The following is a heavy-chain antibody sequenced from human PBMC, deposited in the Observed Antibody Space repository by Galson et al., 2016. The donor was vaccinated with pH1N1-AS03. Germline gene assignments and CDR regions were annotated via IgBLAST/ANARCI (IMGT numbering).Heavy chain of an antibody. J-gene: IGHJ3*01. CDR2: IIPLFGTA. V-gene: IGHV1-69*13. CDR1: GGTLRNYA. CDR3: ATEREVVAFNHDGFDV. Sequence: SVKVACKASGGTLRNYAFTWVRQAPGQGLEWMGGIIPLFGTANYAQNFQGKITITADESTNTVYMDLSSLRSEDTAIYYCATEREVVAFNHDGFDVWGRGTMVTVSS. D-gene: IGHD3-22*01.